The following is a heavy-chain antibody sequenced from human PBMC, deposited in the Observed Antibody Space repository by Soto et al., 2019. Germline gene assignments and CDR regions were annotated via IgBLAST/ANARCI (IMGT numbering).Heavy chain of an antibody. V-gene: IGHV1-18*01. J-gene: IGHJ4*02. Sequence: QVQLVQSGAEVKKPGASVKVSCKASGYTFTSYGISWVRQAPGQGLEGMGWISAYNGNTNYAQKLQGRVTMTTDTSTSTAYMELRSLRSDDTDVYYCARDIGGWLQLSPSFDYWGQGTLVTVSS. CDR3: ARDIGGWLQLSPSFDY. CDR2: ISAYNGNT. CDR1: GYTFTSYG. D-gene: IGHD5-12*01.